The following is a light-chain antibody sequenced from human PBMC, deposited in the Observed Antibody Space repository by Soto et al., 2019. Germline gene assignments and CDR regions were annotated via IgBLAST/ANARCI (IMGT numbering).Light chain of an antibody. CDR2: GAS. Sequence: EIVMTQSPATLSVSPGERATLSCRASQSVSSSLSWYQQKPGQAPRLLIYGASNRATGITARFSGSASETAFTLTNRSLQSEDSAVYYCQQYNNWWTFCQGTNMEIK. J-gene: IGKJ1*01. CDR1: QSVSSS. V-gene: IGKV3-15*01. CDR3: QQYNNWWT.